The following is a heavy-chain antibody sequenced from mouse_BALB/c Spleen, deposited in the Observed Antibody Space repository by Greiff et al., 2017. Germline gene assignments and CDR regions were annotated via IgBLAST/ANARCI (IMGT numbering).Heavy chain of an antibody. CDR1: GFTFSSYA. Sequence: EVKLMESGGGLVKPGGSLKLSCAASGFTFSSYAMSWVRQTPEKRLEWVATISSGGSYTYYPDSVKGRFTISRDNAKNTLYLQMSKVRSEDTALYYCARPFAYWGQGTLVTVSA. CDR3: ARPFAY. CDR2: ISSGGSYT. V-gene: IGHV5-9-3*01. J-gene: IGHJ3*01.